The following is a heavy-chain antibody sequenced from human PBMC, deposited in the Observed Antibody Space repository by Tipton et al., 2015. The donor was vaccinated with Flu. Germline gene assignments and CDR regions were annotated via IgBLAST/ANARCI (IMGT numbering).Heavy chain of an antibody. D-gene: IGHD5-18*01. J-gene: IGHJ4*02. CDR2: LSHDGNQK. Sequence: QLVQSGGGVVQPGRSLRLSCAASGFTFKNYAMHWVRQAPGKGLEWVAVLSHDGNQKFHADSVKGRFTISRDNSENTLFLQMNTLRPEDTAVYYCVRESEVNSYGYVGLLDHWGQGTLVTVSS. V-gene: IGHV3-30*04. CDR1: GFTFKNYA. CDR3: VRESEVNSYGYVGLLDH.